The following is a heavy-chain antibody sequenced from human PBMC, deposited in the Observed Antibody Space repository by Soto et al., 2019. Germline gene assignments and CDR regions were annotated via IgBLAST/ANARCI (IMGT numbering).Heavy chain of an antibody. CDR3: ARITNIAARPSFDY. CDR1: GYTFTSYG. D-gene: IGHD6-6*01. CDR2: ISAYNGNT. Sequence: ASVKVSCKASGYTFTSYGISWVRQAPGQGLEWMGWISAYNGNTNYAQKLQGRVTMTTDTSTSTAYMELRSLRSDDTAVYYCARITNIAARPSFDYWGQGTLVTVSS. J-gene: IGHJ4*02. V-gene: IGHV1-18*01.